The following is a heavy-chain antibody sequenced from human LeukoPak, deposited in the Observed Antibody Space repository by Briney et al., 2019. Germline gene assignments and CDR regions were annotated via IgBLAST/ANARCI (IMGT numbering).Heavy chain of an antibody. CDR3: ARQFRDSSGYYSYYFDY. D-gene: IGHD3-22*01. CDR1: GYSFTTYW. J-gene: IGHJ4*02. V-gene: IGHV5-51*01. CDR2: IYPGDSDT. Sequence: GESLKISCKGSGYSFTTYWIGWVRQMPGRGLEWMGIIYPGDSDTRYSPSFQGQVTISADKSISTAYLQWSSLKASDTAMYYCARQFRDSSGYYSYYFDYWGQGNLVTVSS.